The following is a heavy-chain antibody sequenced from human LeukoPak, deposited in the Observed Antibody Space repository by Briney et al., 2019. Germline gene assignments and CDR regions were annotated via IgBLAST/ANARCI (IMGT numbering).Heavy chain of an antibody. Sequence: PSETLSLTCTVPGGSISSYYWSWIRQPLGKGLEWIGRIYTSGSNNYNPSLKSRVTISVDKSKNQFSLKLSAVTAADTAVYYCARDDYGVFDAFDVWGQGTVVTVSS. V-gene: IGHV4-4*07. CDR2: IYTSGSN. J-gene: IGHJ3*01. CDR1: GGSISSYY. CDR3: ARDDYGVFDAFDV. D-gene: IGHD4-17*01.